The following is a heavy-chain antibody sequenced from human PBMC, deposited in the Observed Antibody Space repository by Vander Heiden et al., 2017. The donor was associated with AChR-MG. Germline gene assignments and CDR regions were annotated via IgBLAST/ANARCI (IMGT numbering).Heavy chain of an antibody. J-gene: IGHJ4*02. D-gene: IGHD6-13*01. Sequence: EVQLVESGGGLVKPGGSLRLSCAAPGFTSSGYSMNWVRQAPGKGLEWVSSISSSSSYIYYADSVKGRFTISRDNAKNSLYLQMNSLRAEDTAVYYCARDEATEQQLVPSELWGQGTLVTVSS. V-gene: IGHV3-21*01. CDR2: ISSSSSYI. CDR1: GFTSSGYS. CDR3: ARDEATEQQLVPSEL.